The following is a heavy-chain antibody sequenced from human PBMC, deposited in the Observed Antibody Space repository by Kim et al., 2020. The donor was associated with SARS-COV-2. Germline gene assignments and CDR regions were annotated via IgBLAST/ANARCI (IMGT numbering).Heavy chain of an antibody. V-gene: IGHV3-48*03. D-gene: IGHD6-13*01. J-gene: IGHJ5*02. Sequence: GGSLRLSCAASGFTFSSYEMNWVRQAPGKGLEWVSYIRSSGSTIYYADSVKGRFTISRDNAKNSLYLQMNSLRAEDTAVYYCARAAAGTGWFDPWGQGTLVTVSS. CDR3: ARAAAGTGWFDP. CDR2: IRSSGSTI. CDR1: GFTFSSYE.